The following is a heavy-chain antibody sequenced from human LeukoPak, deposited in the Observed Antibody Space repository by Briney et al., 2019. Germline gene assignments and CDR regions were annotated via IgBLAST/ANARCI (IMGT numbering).Heavy chain of an antibody. Sequence: GGSLRLSCAASGFTFSSYAMSWVRQAPGKGLEWVSAISGSGGSTYCADSVKGRFTISRDNSKNTLYLQVNSLRAEDTAVYYCAKDSSNRGIVGALTIDYWGQGTLVTVSS. J-gene: IGHJ4*02. V-gene: IGHV3-23*01. CDR2: ISGSGGST. CDR3: AKDSSNRGIVGALTIDY. CDR1: GFTFSSYA. D-gene: IGHD1-26*01.